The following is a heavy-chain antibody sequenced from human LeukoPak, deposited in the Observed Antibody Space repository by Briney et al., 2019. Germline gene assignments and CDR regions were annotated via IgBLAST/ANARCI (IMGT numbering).Heavy chain of an antibody. J-gene: IGHJ4*02. CDR3: AREGYYYDSSGYPF. D-gene: IGHD3-22*01. CDR2: ISSSSSYI. CDR1: EFTVSSHS. Sequence: PGGSLRLSCAASEFTVSSHSMNWVRQAPGKGLEWVSSISSSSSYIYYADSVKGRFTISRDNAKNSLYLQMNSLRAEDTAVYYCAREGYYYDSSGYPFWGQGTLVTVSS. V-gene: IGHV3-21*01.